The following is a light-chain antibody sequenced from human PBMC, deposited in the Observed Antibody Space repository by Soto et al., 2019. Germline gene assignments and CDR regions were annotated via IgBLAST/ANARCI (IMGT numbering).Light chain of an antibody. Sequence: EIVLPQSPGTLSLSPGARATLSCSASQSVSSSYLAWYQQKPGQAPRLLIYGTSSRATAIPDRFSGSGSGTDFTLTISRLEPEEFAVYYCQQYGSSSWTFGQGTKVYIK. CDR3: QQYGSSSWT. CDR1: QSVSSSY. CDR2: GTS. J-gene: IGKJ1*01. V-gene: IGKV3-20*01.